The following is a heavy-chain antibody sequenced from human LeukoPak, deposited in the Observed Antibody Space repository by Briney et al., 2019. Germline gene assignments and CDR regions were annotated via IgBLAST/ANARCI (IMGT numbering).Heavy chain of an antibody. V-gene: IGHV3-33*01. CDR1: GFTFSSYG. CDR2: IWYDGSNK. Sequence: GGSLRLSCAVSGFTFSSYGMPWVRQAPGKGLEWVAIIWYDGSNKYYADSVKGRFTISRDNSKNTLYLQMNSLRAEDTAVYYCAREVSNYGSGSYLDYWGQGTLVTVSS. D-gene: IGHD3-10*01. J-gene: IGHJ4*02. CDR3: AREVSNYGSGSYLDY.